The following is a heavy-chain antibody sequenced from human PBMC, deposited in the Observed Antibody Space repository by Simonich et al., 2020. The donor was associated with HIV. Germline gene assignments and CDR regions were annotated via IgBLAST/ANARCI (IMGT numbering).Heavy chain of an antibody. CDR2: IYHSGST. J-gene: IGHJ3*01. CDR1: GYSISSGYY. D-gene: IGHD5-12*01. Sequence: QVQLQESGPGLVKPSETLSLTCAVSGYSISSGYYWGWIRQPPGKGLEWIGSIYHSGSTYYNPSLKSRVTISVDTSKNQFSLKLNSVTAADTAVYYCARQSGYVDAFDLWGQGTMVTVSS. CDR3: ARQSGYVDAFDL. V-gene: IGHV4-38-2*01.